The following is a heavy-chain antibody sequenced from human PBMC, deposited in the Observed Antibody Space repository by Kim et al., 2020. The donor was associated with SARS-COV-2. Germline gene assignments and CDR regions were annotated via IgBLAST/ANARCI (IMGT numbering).Heavy chain of an antibody. Sequence: GESLKISCQGSGYNFNQYWIGWVRQLPGKGLESVGVIYSGDSDTKYSPSLQGHVTISADKSIRTAYLQWSSLKASDTAIYSCAISGSSDWFYRWGQGPLVPVAT. CDR1: GYNFNQYW. CDR2: IYSGDSDT. J-gene: IGHJ5*02. D-gene: IGHD6-13*01. V-gene: IGHV5-51*01. CDR3: AISGSSDWFYR.